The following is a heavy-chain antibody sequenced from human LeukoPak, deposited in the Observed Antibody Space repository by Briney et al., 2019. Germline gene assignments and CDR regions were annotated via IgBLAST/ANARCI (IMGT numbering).Heavy chain of an antibody. J-gene: IGHJ6*03. CDR1: GGSFSGYY. Sequence: PSEALSLTCAVYGGSFSGYYWSWIRQPPGKGLEWIGEINHSGSTNYNPSLKSRVTISVDTSKNQFSLKLSSVTAADTAVYYCASYYMDVWGKGTTVTISS. CDR2: INHSGST. V-gene: IGHV4-34*01. CDR3: ASYYMDV.